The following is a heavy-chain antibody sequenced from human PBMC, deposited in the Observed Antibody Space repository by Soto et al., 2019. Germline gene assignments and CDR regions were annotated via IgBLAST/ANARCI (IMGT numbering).Heavy chain of an antibody. CDR2: ISGSGGRT. D-gene: IGHD2-2*01. Sequence: GGSLRLSCAASGFTFSSYVMSWVRQAPGKGLEWVSAISGSGGRTYYADSVKGRFTISRDDPKNTLYLDMNSLRVEDTAVYYCAKDPPWTVGPLAMDVWGQGTTVTVSS. CDR1: GFTFSSYV. V-gene: IGHV3-23*01. CDR3: AKDPPWTVGPLAMDV. J-gene: IGHJ6*02.